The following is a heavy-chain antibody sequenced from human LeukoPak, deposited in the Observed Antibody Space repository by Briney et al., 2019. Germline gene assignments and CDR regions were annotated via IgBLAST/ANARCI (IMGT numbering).Heavy chain of an antibody. D-gene: IGHD2-21*02. CDR1: GFTFSIYD. CDR2: ISGGSGST. J-gene: IGHJ4*02. CDR3: AKAPRVVTARAFDY. V-gene: IGHV3-23*01. Sequence: GGSLRLSCAASGFTFSIYDMSWVRQAPGKGLEWISSISGGSGSTYYADSVKGRFTISRDNSKNTLYLQMNSLRAEDTAVYYCAKAPRVVTARAFDYWGQGTLVTVSS.